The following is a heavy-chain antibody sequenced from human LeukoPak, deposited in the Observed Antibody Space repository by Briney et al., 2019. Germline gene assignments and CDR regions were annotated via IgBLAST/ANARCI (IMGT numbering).Heavy chain of an antibody. Sequence: QTGGPLRLSCAASGFPFSNYWMHWVRQAPGKGLLWVSRIKSDGSYTSYADSVKGRFTISRDNAKNTVYLQMNSLRAEETAVYYCARGDLDYWGQGTLVSVSS. CDR3: ARGDLDY. CDR1: GFPFSNYW. V-gene: IGHV3-74*01. CDR2: IKSDGSYT. J-gene: IGHJ4*02.